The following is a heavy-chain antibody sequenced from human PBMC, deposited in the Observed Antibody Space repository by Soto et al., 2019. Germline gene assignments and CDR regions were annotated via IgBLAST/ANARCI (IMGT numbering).Heavy chain of an antibody. CDR2: ISYDGSNK. V-gene: IGHV3-30-3*01. Sequence: GGSLRLSCAASGFTFSNYAMHWVRQAPGKGLDWVAIISYDGSNKYYADSVKGRFTISRDNSKNTLYLQMNILRAEDTVVYYCAREQRGKIKRITMVRGVHGDAFDIWGQGTMVTVSS. CDR3: AREQRGKIKRITMVRGVHGDAFDI. D-gene: IGHD3-10*01. CDR1: GFTFSNYA. J-gene: IGHJ3*02.